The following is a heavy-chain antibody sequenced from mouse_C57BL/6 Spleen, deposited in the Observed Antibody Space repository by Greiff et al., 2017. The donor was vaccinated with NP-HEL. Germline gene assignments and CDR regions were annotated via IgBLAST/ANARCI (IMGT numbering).Heavy chain of an antibody. CDR2: ISSGGSYT. D-gene: IGHD1-1*01. CDR3: ASGGYYYGSSYDAMDY. Sequence: EVQLVESGGDLVKPGGSLKLSCAASGFTFSSYGMSWVRQTPDKRLEWVATISSGGSYTYYPDNAKNTLYLQMSSLKSEDTAMYYCASGGYYYGSSYDAMDYWGQGTSVTVSS. J-gene: IGHJ4*01. V-gene: IGHV5-6*01. CDR1: GFTFSSYG.